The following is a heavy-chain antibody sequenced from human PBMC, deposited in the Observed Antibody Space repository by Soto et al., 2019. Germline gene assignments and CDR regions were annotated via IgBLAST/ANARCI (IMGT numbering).Heavy chain of an antibody. CDR2: IYPRDSDT. J-gene: IGHJ3*02. Sequence: PCESLKFSCKASGFSFTSYWIGWVRQVPGKGLECMGIIYPRDSDTRYNPSFQGQVTISVDESINSAYLQWSSLKTSDTAMYYCARTGGADAFEIWGQGTMVTVS. CDR3: ARTGGADAFEI. V-gene: IGHV5-51*01. CDR1: GFSFTSYW.